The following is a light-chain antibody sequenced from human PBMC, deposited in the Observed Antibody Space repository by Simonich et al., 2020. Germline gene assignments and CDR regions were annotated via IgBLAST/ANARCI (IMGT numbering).Light chain of an antibody. Sequence: DIVMTQSPDSLAVSLGERATINCKSSQSVLYNSNNKNYLAWYQQKQGQPPKLLICWESTREAAVPDRFSGSGSETDFTLTISSLQAEDVAVYYCQQYYSTPLTFGGGTKVEIK. CDR3: QQYYSTPLT. CDR1: QSVLYNSNNKNY. J-gene: IGKJ4*01. V-gene: IGKV4-1*01. CDR2: WES.